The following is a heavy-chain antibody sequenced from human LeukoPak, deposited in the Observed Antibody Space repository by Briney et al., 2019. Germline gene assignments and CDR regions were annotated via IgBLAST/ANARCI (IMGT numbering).Heavy chain of an antibody. CDR3: ANIPRSITIFGVVIDY. CDR1: GFTFSSYA. J-gene: IGHJ4*02. CDR2: ISNSGEST. Sequence: GGSLRLSCAASGFTFSSYAMNWVRQAPGKGLEWVSTISNSGESTYYADSVKGRFTISRDNSKNTLFLQMNSLRAEDTAVYYCANIPRSITIFGVVIDYWGQGTLVTVSS. V-gene: IGHV3-23*01. D-gene: IGHD3-3*01.